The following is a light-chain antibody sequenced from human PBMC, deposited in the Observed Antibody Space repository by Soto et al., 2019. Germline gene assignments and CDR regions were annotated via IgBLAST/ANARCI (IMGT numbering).Light chain of an antibody. CDR1: QSISSSY. V-gene: IGKV3-20*01. CDR3: QQYGSSSWT. CDR2: GAS. Sequence: EIVLTQSPGTLSLSPGKRATLSCRDSQSISSSYLAWYQQRPGQAPRLVIYGASSRATGIPERFSGSGSGTEFTLTISRLEPEDFAVYYCQQYGSSSWTFGQGTKVEIK. J-gene: IGKJ1*01.